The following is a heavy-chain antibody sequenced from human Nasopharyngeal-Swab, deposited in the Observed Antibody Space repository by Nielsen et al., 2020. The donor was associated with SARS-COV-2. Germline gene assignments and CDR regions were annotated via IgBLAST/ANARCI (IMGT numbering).Heavy chain of an antibody. CDR3: ARHSSGWSFDY. V-gene: IGHV4-39*01. Sequence: SETLSLTCTVSGASISSSNYYWVWIRQPPGKGLEWIGTIYYSGNTYFNPSLKSRVTMSVDTSKHQFSLNLSSVTAADTALYYCARHSSGWSFDYWDHGTLVTVS. J-gene: IGHJ4*01. CDR2: IYYSGNT. D-gene: IGHD6-19*01. CDR1: GASISSSNYY.